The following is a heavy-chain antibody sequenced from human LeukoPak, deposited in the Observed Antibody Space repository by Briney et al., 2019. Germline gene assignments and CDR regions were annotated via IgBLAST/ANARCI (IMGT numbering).Heavy chain of an antibody. V-gene: IGHV3-11*01. CDR2: ISSSGSTI. CDR1: GFTFSDYY. Sequence: PGGSLRLSCAASGFTFSDYYMSWIRQAPGKGLEWVSYISSSGSTIYYADSVKGRFTISRDNAKNSLYLQMNSLKTEDTAVYYCTTGEGEGATPLGYWGQGTLVTVSS. J-gene: IGHJ4*02. CDR3: TTGEGEGATPLGY. D-gene: IGHD1-26*01.